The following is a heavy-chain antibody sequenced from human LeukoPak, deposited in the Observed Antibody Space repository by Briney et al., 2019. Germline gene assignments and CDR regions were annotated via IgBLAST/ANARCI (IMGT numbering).Heavy chain of an antibody. CDR3: ARDGDYYSSGSYYNEDWFDP. J-gene: IGHJ5*02. D-gene: IGHD3-10*01. Sequence: ASVKVSCKASGGTFSGYAISWVRQAPGQGLEWMGGIIPIFGIANYAQKFQGRVTITADKSTSTAYMELSSLRSEDTAVYYCARDGDYYSSGSYYNEDWFDPWGQGPLVTVSS. CDR2: IIPIFGIA. V-gene: IGHV1-69*10. CDR1: GGTFSGYA.